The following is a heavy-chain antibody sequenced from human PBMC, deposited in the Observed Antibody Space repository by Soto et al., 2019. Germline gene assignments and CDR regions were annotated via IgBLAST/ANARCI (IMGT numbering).Heavy chain of an antibody. CDR2: ISGSGTI. J-gene: IGHJ4*02. Sequence: GGFLRLSCAASGFTFSSYSMNWVRQAPGRGLEWVSFISGSGTIYYADSVRGRFTISRDNAKNSLYLQMNSLRDEDTAVYYCARDPIMVRGVSSYFDYWGQGTLVTVSS. CDR3: ARDPIMVRGVSSYFDY. CDR1: GFTFSSYS. D-gene: IGHD3-10*01. V-gene: IGHV3-48*02.